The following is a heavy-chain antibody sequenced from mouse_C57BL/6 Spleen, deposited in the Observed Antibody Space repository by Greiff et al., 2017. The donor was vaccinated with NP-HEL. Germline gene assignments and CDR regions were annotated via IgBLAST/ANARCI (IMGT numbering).Heavy chain of an antibody. CDR1: GYTFTDYN. V-gene: IGHV1-18*01. CDR2: INPNNGGT. J-gene: IGHJ1*03. D-gene: IGHD1-1*01. Sequence: EVQLQQSGPELVKPGASVKIPCKASGYTFTDYNMDWVKQSHGKSLEWIGDINPNNGGTIYNQKFKGKATLTVDKSSSTAYMELRSLTSEDTAVYYCARRGYYYYGSSYCWYFDVWGTGTTVTVSS. CDR3: ARRGYYYYGSSYCWYFDV.